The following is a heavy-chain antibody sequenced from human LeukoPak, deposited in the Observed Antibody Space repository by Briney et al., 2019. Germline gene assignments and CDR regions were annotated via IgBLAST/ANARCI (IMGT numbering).Heavy chain of an antibody. D-gene: IGHD1-26*01. V-gene: IGHV3-9*01. Sequence: GGSLRLSCAASGFTFDDYAMHWVRHAPGKGLEWVSGISWNSGSIGYADSVKGRFTISRDNAKNSLYLQMNSLRAEDTAVYYCARDNRYSGSYYDAFDIWGQGTMVTVSS. CDR2: ISWNSGSI. J-gene: IGHJ3*02. CDR3: ARDNRYSGSYYDAFDI. CDR1: GFTFDDYA.